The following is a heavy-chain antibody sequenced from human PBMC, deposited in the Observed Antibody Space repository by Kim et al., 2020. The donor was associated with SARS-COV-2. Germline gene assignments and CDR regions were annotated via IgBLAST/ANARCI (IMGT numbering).Heavy chain of an antibody. Sequence: GGSLRLSCAASGFTFSSYGMHWVRQAPGKRLEWVAVIWYDGSNKYYADSVKGRFTISRDNSKNTLYLQMNSLRAEDTAVYYCARDIGYGGNEDNFDYWGQGTLAT. V-gene: IGHV3-33*01. D-gene: IGHD4-17*01. J-gene: IGHJ4*02. CDR3: ARDIGYGGNEDNFDY. CDR2: IWYDGSNK. CDR1: GFTFSSYG.